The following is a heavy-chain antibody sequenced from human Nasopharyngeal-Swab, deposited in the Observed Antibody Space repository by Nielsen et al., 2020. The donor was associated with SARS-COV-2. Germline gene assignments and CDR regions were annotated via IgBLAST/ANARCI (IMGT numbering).Heavy chain of an antibody. D-gene: IGHD2-2*01. J-gene: IGHJ6*03. CDR2: VSQGGGT. Sequence: PGKGLEWIGEVSQGGGTNYNPSLKNRVTISVATSKNQFPLKLSSVTAAETAVYYCARGGAGVVPSPVLGLGPYYSYYYMDVWGKGTTVTVSS. V-gene: IGHV4-34*01. CDR3: ARGGAGVVPSPVLGLGPYYSYYYMDV.